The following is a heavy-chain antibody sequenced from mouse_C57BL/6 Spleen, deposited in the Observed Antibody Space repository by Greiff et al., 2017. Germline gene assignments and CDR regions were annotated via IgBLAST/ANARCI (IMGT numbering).Heavy chain of an antibody. D-gene: IGHD1-1*01. CDR2: INPSSGYT. CDR3: ARYLPKFITTVVSYAMDY. V-gene: IGHV1-7*01. CDR1: GYTFTSYW. J-gene: IGHJ4*01. Sequence: QVQLKESGAELAKPGASVKLSCKASGYTFTSYWMHWVKQRPGQGLEWIGYINPSSGYTKYNQKFKDKATLTADKSSSTAYMQLSSLTYEDSAVYYCARYLPKFITTVVSYAMDYWGQGTSVTVSS.